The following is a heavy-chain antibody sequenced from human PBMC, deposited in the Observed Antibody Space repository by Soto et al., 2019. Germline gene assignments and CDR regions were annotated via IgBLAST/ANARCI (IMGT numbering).Heavy chain of an antibody. CDR3: ARDSGWLTAN. V-gene: IGHV3-7*01. J-gene: IGHJ4*02. Sequence: EVQLVESGGGLVQPGGSLRLSCVVSGFTFSNYWMSWVRQAPGKGLEWVANIKQDRSEEYYVDSVKGRFTISRDNAKNSLYLQMNSLRDEDTAVYYCARDSGWLTANWGQGTLVTVSP. CDR1: GFTFSNYW. CDR2: IKQDRSEE. D-gene: IGHD5-12*01.